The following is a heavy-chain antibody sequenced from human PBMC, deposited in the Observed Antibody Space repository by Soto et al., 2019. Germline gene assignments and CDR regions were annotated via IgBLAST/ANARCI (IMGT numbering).Heavy chain of an antibody. Sequence: PGGSLRLSCAASGFTFSSYGMHWVRQAPGKGLEWVAVISYDGSNKYYADSVKGRFTISRDNSKNTLYLQMNSLRAEDTAVYYCARDATDSSSWYPQYYFDYWGQGTLVTVSS. CDR3: ARDATDSSSWYPQYYFDY. CDR2: ISYDGSNK. CDR1: GFTFSSYG. J-gene: IGHJ4*02. V-gene: IGHV3-30*03. D-gene: IGHD6-13*01.